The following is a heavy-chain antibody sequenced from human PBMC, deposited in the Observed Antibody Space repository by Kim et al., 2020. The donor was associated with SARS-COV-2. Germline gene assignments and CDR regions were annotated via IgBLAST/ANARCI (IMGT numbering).Heavy chain of an antibody. V-gene: IGHV1-46*01. CDR3: ARDSSSSLFDY. Sequence: ASVKVSCKASGYTFTSYYMHWVRQAPGQGLEWMGIINPSGGRTSYAQKFQGRVTMTRDTSTSTVYIELSSLRSEDTAVYYCARDSSSSLFDYWGQGTLVTVSS. D-gene: IGHD6-13*01. J-gene: IGHJ4*02. CDR2: INPSGGRT. CDR1: GYTFTSYY.